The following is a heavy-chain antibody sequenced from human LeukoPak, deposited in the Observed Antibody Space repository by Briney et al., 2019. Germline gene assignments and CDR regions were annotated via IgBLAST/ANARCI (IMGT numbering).Heavy chain of an antibody. CDR1: GGSFSGYY. CDR2: INHGGST. V-gene: IGHV4-34*01. J-gene: IGHJ4*02. D-gene: IGHD3-10*01. CDR3: ARARITMVRGVIKPTSLFDY. Sequence: SETLSLTCAVYGGSFSGYYWSWIRQPPGKGLEWIGEINHGGSTNYNPSLKSRVTISVDTSKNQFSLKLSSVTAADTAVYYCARARITMVRGVIKPTSLFDYWGQGTLVTVSS.